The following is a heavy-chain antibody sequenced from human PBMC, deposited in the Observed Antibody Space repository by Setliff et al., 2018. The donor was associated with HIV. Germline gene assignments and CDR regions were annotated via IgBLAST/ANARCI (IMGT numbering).Heavy chain of an antibody. V-gene: IGHV1-8*03. J-gene: IGHJ6*03. Sequence: ASVKVSCKASGYTFANYDINWVRQAAGQGLEWMGWMNPDSRNTAYAQRFEGSVTITRNTSISTAYMVLSNLKSEDTAVYYCATARRDYYDRGRRSHYYIDVWGKGTTVTVSS. CDR2: MNPDSRNT. CDR3: ATARRDYYDRGRRSHYYIDV. CDR1: GYTFANYD. D-gene: IGHD3-22*01.